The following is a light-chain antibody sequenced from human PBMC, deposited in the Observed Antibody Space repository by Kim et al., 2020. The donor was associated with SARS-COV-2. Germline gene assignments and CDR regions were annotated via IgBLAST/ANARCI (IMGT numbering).Light chain of an antibody. Sequence: QSVLTQPPSASGTPGQRVTISCSGSSSNIGSNYVYWYQQLPGTAPKLLIYRNNQRPSGVPDRFSGSKSGTSASLAISGLRSEDEADYYCAAWDDILSGWVFGGGTQLTV. CDR1: SSNIGSNY. J-gene: IGLJ3*02. CDR3: AAWDDILSGWV. CDR2: RNN. V-gene: IGLV1-47*01.